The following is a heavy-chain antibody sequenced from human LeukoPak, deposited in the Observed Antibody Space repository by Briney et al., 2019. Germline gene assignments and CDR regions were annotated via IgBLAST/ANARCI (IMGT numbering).Heavy chain of an antibody. D-gene: IGHD3-9*01. J-gene: IGHJ6*03. CDR3: ARQTGARLRYFDWFYYYYYYMDV. CDR2: IYYSGST. Sequence: PSETLSLTCTVSGGSISSYYWSWIRQPPGKGLEWIGYIYYSGSTYYNPSLKSRVTISVHTSKNQFSLKLSSVTAADTAVYYCARQTGARLRYFDWFYYYYYYMDVWGKGTTVTISS. V-gene: IGHV4-59*08. CDR1: GGSISSYY.